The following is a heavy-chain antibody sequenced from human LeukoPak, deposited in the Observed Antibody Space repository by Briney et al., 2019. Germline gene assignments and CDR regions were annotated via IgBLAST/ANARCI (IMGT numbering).Heavy chain of an antibody. J-gene: IGHJ4*02. CDR3: ARGIAARPFDY. CDR1: GGSISSYY. CDR2: IYYSGST. D-gene: IGHD6-6*01. V-gene: IGHV4-59*01. Sequence: PETLSLTCTVSGGSISSYYWSWIRQPPAKGLEWIGYIYYSGSTNYNPSLKSRVTISVDTSKNQFSLKLSSVTAADTAVYYCARGIAARPFDYWGQGTLVTVSS.